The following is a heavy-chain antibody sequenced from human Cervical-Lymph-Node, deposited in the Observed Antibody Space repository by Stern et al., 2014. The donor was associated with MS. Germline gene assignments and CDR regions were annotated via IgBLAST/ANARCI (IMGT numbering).Heavy chain of an antibody. D-gene: IGHD3-16*02. Sequence: EVPLVESGGGLVQPGRSLRLSCAASGFTFDDYAMHLVRQAPGKGLEWVSGISWNGGSRNSVDSVKDRVTISRDNAKNSLYLQMSSLRPEDTAFYYCAKTLGRSYHDPFDMWGQGTMVIVSS. V-gene: IGHV3-9*01. CDR2: ISWNGGSR. CDR3: AKTLGRSYHDPFDM. CDR1: GFTFDDYA. J-gene: IGHJ3*02.